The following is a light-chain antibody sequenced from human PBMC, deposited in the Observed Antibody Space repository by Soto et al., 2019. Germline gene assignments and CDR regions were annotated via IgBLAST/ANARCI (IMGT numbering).Light chain of an antibody. V-gene: IGKV1-5*01. CDR2: DAS. Sequence: DIQMTQSPSTLSASVGDRVTITCRASQTITRWLAWNQQKPGKAPKVLIYDASSLESGVPSRFSGSGSGTEFTLTISSLEPEDSATYYYQQYNSYATTFGQGNKVEIK. CDR3: QQYNSYATT. J-gene: IGKJ1*01. CDR1: QTITRW.